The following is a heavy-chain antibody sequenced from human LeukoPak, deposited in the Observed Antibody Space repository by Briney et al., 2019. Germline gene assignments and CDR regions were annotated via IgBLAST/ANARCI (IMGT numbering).Heavy chain of an antibody. V-gene: IGHV3-30*01. J-gene: IGHJ4*02. CDR3: ARAGWRPHQGSRSFDY. Sequence: GRSLRLSCAASGFTFSSYAMNWVRQAPGKGLEWAAAISYDGSNKYYADSVKGRITSSRDNSKSTLYLQMNRLRAEDTAVYYCARAGWRPHQGSRSFDYWGQGTLVTVSS. CDR1: GFTFSSYA. D-gene: IGHD2-21*02. CDR2: ISYDGSNK.